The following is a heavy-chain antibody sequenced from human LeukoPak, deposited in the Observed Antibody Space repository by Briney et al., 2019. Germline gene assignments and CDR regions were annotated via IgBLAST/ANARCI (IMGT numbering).Heavy chain of an antibody. J-gene: IGHJ5*02. CDR3: AKDQGPYDYVWGSYRSARGNWFDP. V-gene: IGHV3-30*04. CDR1: GFTFSSYA. Sequence: GRSLRLSCAASGFTFSSYAMHWVRQAPGKGLEWVAVISYDGSNKYYADSVKGRFTISRDNPKNTLYLQMNSLRAEDTAVYYCAKDQGPYDYVWGSYRSARGNWFDPWGQGTLVTVSS. D-gene: IGHD3-16*02. CDR2: ISYDGSNK.